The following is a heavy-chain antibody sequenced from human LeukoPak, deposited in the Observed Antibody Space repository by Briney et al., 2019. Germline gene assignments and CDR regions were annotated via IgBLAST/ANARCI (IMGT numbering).Heavy chain of an antibody. V-gene: IGHV4-59*08. CDR3: ARGYCSSTSCYFKSTHPFDY. CDR2: IYYSGST. Sequence: SETPSLTCTVSGGSISSYYWSWIRQPPGKGLEWIGYIYYSGSTNYNPSLKSRVTISVDTSKNQFSLKLSSVTAADTAVYYCARGYCSSTSCYFKSTHPFDYWGQGTLVTVSS. J-gene: IGHJ4*02. D-gene: IGHD2-2*01. CDR1: GGSISSYY.